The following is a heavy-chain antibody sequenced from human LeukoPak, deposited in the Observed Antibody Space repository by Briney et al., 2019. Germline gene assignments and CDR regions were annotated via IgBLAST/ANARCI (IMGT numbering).Heavy chain of an antibody. D-gene: IGHD6-19*01. J-gene: IGHJ4*02. CDR3: AKDIPGYSSGWYVSLPGY. Sequence: GGSLRLSCAASGFTFSSYAMSWVRQAPGKGLEWVSAISGSGGSTYYADSVKGRFTISRDNSKNTLYLLMNSLKAEDTAVYYCAKDIPGYSSGWYVSLPGYWGQGTLVTVSS. CDR1: GFTFSSYA. V-gene: IGHV3-23*01. CDR2: ISGSGGST.